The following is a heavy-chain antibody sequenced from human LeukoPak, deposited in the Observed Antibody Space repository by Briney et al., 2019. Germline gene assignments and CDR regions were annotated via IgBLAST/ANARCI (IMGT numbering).Heavy chain of an antibody. D-gene: IGHD5-18*01. V-gene: IGHV3-30-3*01. Sequence: GRSLRLSCAASGFTFSSYAMHWVRQAPGKGLEWVAVISYDGSNKYYADSVKGRFTISRDNSKNTLYLQMNSLRAEDTAVYYCAKDSKNTAMVGIFDYWGQGTLVTVSS. J-gene: IGHJ4*02. CDR1: GFTFSSYA. CDR3: AKDSKNTAMVGIFDY. CDR2: ISYDGSNK.